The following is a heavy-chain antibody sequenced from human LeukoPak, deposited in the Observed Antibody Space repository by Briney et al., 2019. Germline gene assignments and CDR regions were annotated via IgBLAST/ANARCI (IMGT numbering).Heavy chain of an antibody. CDR2: TGLESVHT. V-gene: IGHV3-23*01. Sequence: TGGSLRLSCAASRFTFTRHAMSWVRQAPGKGLEWVSTTGLESVHTLCADSVQGRFTVSRDNSSNTLDLQMDNLRVDDTAIYYCVRGDDIGKHPTRAYYFDIWGQGTLVSVSS. J-gene: IGHJ4*02. CDR1: RFTFTRHA. CDR3: VRGDDIGKHPTRAYYFDI. D-gene: IGHD3-10*01.